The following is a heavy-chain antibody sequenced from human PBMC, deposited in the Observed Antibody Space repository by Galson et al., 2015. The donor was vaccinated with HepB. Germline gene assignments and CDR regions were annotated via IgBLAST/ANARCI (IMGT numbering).Heavy chain of an antibody. CDR2: IYRGGST. CDR3: ARAQYSSRWYEYYFGN. D-gene: IGHD6-19*01. V-gene: IGHV3-53*01. Sequence: SLRLSCAASGFTVSSNYMTWVRQAPGKGLEWVSVIYRGGSTHYGDSVQGRFTISRNNSKNTVFLQMNALRAEDTAVYYCARAQYSSRWYEYYFGNWGQATPVTVSS. J-gene: IGHJ4*02. CDR1: GFTVSSNY.